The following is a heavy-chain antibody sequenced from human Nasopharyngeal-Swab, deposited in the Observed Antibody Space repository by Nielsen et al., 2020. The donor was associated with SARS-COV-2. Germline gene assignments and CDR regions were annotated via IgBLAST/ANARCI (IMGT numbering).Heavy chain of an antibody. Sequence: GGSLRLSCAASGFTFSDYYMSWIRQAPGKGLEWVSYISSGGTILDYADSVKGRFTISRHNAKKSLYLQMNSLRVEDTAVYYCAKGDTGRSYDTLTGYYRYYSGMDVWGQGTTVTVSS. J-gene: IGHJ6*02. CDR3: AKGDTGRSYDTLTGYYRYYSGMDV. D-gene: IGHD3-9*01. V-gene: IGHV3-11*04. CDR1: GFTFSDYY. CDR2: ISSGGTIL.